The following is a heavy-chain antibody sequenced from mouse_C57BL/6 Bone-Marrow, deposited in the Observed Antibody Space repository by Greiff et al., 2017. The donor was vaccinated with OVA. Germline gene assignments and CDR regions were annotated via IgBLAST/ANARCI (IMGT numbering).Heavy chain of an antibody. D-gene: IGHD2-3*01. J-gene: IGHJ1*03. CDR2: ISNGGGST. CDR3: ARHWDGYQHWYFEV. Sequence: EVKLMESGGGLVQPGGSLKLSCAASGFTFSDYYMYWVRQTPEKRLEWVAYISNGGGSTYYPDTVKGRFTISRDNAKNTLYLQMSRLKSEDTAMYYCARHWDGYQHWYFEVWGTGTTVTVSS. V-gene: IGHV5-12*01. CDR1: GFTFSDYY.